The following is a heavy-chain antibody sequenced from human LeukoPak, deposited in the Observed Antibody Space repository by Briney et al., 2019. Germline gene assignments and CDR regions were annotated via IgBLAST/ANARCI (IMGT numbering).Heavy chain of an antibody. CDR3: ARDGAHDAFDI. Sequence: GGSLRLSCAASGFTFSRYWMSWVRQAPGKGLEWVANIKEDGSDKFYVDSVKGRFTMSRDNAKNSLYLQMNSLRAEDTAVYYCARDGAHDAFDIWGQGTMVTVSS. J-gene: IGHJ3*02. V-gene: IGHV3-7*01. D-gene: IGHD3-16*01. CDR2: IKEDGSDK. CDR1: GFTFSRYW.